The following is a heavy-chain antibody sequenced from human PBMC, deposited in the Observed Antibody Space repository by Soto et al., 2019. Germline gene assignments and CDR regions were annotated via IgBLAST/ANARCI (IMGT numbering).Heavy chain of an antibody. CDR3: AHSRVVAALSPKYYYYYYGMDV. J-gene: IGHJ6*02. CDR2: IYWDDDK. CDR1: GFSLSTSGVG. Sequence: QITLKESGPTLVKPTQTLTLTCTFSGFSLSTSGVGVGWIRQPPGKALEWLALIYWDDDKRYSPSLKSRLTITNDTSQNQVVLTMTNMDPVDTATYYCAHSRVVAALSPKYYYYYYGMDVWGQGTTVTVSS. V-gene: IGHV2-5*02. D-gene: IGHD2-15*01.